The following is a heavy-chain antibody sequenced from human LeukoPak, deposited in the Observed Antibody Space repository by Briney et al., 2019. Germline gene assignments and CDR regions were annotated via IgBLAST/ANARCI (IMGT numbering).Heavy chain of an antibody. D-gene: IGHD3-22*01. Sequence: SETLSLTCAVYGGSFSGYYWSWIRQSPGKGLEWIAEINHSGSTNYNPSLKGRVAISVDTSKNQFSLNLSSVTAADTAVYYCARGVVSSPYYFDDWGQGTLVTVSS. CDR1: GGSFSGYY. J-gene: IGHJ4*02. CDR3: ARGVVSSPYYFDD. CDR2: INHSGST. V-gene: IGHV4-34*01.